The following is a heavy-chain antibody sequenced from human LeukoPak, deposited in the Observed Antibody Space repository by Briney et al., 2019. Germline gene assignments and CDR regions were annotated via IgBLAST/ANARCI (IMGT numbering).Heavy chain of an antibody. J-gene: IGHJ4*02. CDR2: IYSGGST. Sequence: GGSLRLSCTAFGFSVSSIYMSWVRQAPGKGLEWVSVIYSGGSTYYADSVKGRFTISRDNSKNTLYLQMNSLRAEDTAVYYCAISAVAGTEVVADYWGQGTLVTVSS. CDR3: AISAVAGTEVVADY. V-gene: IGHV3-53*01. CDR1: GFSVSSIY. D-gene: IGHD6-19*01.